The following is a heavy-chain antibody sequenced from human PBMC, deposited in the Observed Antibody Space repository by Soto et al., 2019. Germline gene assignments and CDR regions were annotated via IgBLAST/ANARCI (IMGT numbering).Heavy chain of an antibody. J-gene: IGHJ4*02. CDR1: GGSISSSSYY. D-gene: IGHD2-15*01. Sequence: SETLSLTSTVSGGSISSSSYYRSWIRQPPGKGLEWIGYIYYSGSTNYNPSLKSRVTISVDTSKNQFSLKLSSVTAADTAVYYCARSYCSGGSCYRDFGYWGQGTLGTVSS. V-gene: IGHV4-61*01. CDR2: IYYSGST. CDR3: ARSYCSGGSCYRDFGY.